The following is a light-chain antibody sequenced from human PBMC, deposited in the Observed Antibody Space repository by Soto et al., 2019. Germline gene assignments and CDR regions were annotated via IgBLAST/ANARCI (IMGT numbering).Light chain of an antibody. V-gene: IGLV2-14*01. Sequence: QSALTQPASVSGSPGQSITISCTGTSSYVGGYNYVSWYQQHPGKAPKLMIYDVSNRPSGVSNRFSGSKSGNTASLTISGLQAEDEAEYYCSSYTSSSTPYVFGTGTKVTVL. CDR2: DVS. CDR1: SSYVGGYNY. CDR3: SSYTSSSTPYV. J-gene: IGLJ1*01.